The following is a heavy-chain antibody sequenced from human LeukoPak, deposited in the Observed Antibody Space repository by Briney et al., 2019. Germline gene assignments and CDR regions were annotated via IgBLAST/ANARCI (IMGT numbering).Heavy chain of an antibody. CDR2: ISSSGSTI. CDR1: GFTFSVSY. V-gene: IGHV3-11*01. Sequence: RGSLRLSCSASGFTFSVSYMSWIRQAPGKGLEWISYISSSGSTIYYADSVKGRFTISRDNAKNSLYLQMNRLRAEDTAVYYCARDWIGDGYNYYHYFDYWGQGTLVTVSS. D-gene: IGHD5-24*01. J-gene: IGHJ4*02. CDR3: ARDWIGDGYNYYHYFDY.